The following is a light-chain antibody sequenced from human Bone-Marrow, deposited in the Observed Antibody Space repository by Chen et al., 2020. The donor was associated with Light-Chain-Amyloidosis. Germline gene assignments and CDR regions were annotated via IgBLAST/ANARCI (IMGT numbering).Light chain of an antibody. Sequence: EIVLTQSPATLSVSPGDTATLFCRARQIIGNNLARYQHKPGQAPRLLIYGASTRVRGIPASFSGRGSGTEFTLSSSSLQSEDCAVYYCQHYNRLLPWTFGQGTNVEI. CDR2: GAS. CDR1: QIIGNN. J-gene: IGKJ1*01. CDR3: QHYNRLLPWT. V-gene: IGKV3-15*01.